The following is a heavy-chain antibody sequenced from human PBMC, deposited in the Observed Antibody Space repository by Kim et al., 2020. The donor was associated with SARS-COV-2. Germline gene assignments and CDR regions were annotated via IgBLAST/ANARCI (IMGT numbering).Heavy chain of an antibody. Sequence: SETLSLTCTVSGGSISSSSYYWGWIRQPPGKGLEWIGSIYYSGSTYYNPSLKSRVTISVDTSKNQFSLKLSSVTAADTAVYYCARPDTAIFLGGFDPWGQGTLVTVSS. CDR2: IYYSGST. J-gene: IGHJ5*02. CDR1: GGSISSSSYY. CDR3: ARPDTAIFLGGFDP. D-gene: IGHD5-18*01. V-gene: IGHV4-39*01.